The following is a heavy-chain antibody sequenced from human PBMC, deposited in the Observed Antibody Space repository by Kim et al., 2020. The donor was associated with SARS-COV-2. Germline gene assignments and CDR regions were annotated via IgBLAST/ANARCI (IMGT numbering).Heavy chain of an antibody. CDR1: GFTFSRYD. Sequence: GGSLRLSCAASGFTFSRYDMHWVRQATGKGLEWVSAIGTAGDTYYPGSVKGRFTISRENAKNSLYLQMNSLRAGDTAVYYCARGGSGSHGYDYWGQGTLVTVSS. J-gene: IGHJ4*02. D-gene: IGHD1-26*01. CDR2: IGTAGDT. CDR3: ARGGSGSHGYDY. V-gene: IGHV3-13*01.